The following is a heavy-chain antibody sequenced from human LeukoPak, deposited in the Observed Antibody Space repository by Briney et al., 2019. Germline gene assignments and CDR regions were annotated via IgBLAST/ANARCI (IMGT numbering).Heavy chain of an antibody. V-gene: IGHV4-38-2*02. D-gene: IGHD3-22*01. CDR3: ARDLGDYYGSSGYYCWFDP. Sequence: PSETLSLTCTVSGGSISSGYYWGWIRQPPGKGLEWIGSIYHSGSTYYNPSLKSRVTISVDTSKNQFSLKLSSVTAADTAVYYCARDLGDYYGSSGYYCWFDPWGQGTLVTVSS. CDR2: IYHSGST. CDR1: GGSISSGYY. J-gene: IGHJ5*02.